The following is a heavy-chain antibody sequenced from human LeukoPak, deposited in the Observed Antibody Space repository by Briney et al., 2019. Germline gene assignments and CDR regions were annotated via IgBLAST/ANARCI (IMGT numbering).Heavy chain of an antibody. CDR1: GFTFSSYA. CDR3: AKEGRYFDSLLLRAGGTDY. V-gene: IGHV3-23*01. D-gene: IGHD3-9*01. Sequence: GGSLRLSCAASGFTFSSYAMSWVRQAPGKGLEWVSAISGSGGSTYYADSVKGRFTISRDNSKNTLYLQMNSLRAEDTAVYYCAKEGRYFDSLLLRAGGTDYWGQGTLVTVSS. CDR2: ISGSGGST. J-gene: IGHJ4*02.